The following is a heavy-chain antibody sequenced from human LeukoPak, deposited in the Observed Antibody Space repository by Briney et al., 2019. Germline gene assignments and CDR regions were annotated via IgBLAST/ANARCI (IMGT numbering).Heavy chain of an antibody. CDR1: GYTSTSYA. V-gene: IGHV1-3*01. Sequence: ASVKVSCKASGYTSTSYAMHWVRQAPGQRLEWMGWINAGNGNTKYSQKFQGRVTVTRDTSASTAYMELSSLRSEDTAVYYCARVTLEWLPYFDYWGQGTLVTVSS. CDR3: ARVTLEWLPYFDY. D-gene: IGHD3-3*01. CDR2: INAGNGNT. J-gene: IGHJ4*02.